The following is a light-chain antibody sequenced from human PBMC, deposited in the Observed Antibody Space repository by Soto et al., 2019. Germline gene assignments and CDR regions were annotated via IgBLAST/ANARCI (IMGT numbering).Light chain of an antibody. CDR3: QQYGSSAPIT. Sequence: EMVLTQSPGTLSLSPGERATLSCRASQSVTKNNVNWYQQKPGQAPRLLIYGASIRATGIPDRFSGSGSETDFTLTISRLEPEDFALYYCQQYGSSAPITFGQGTRLEIK. J-gene: IGKJ5*01. V-gene: IGKV3-20*01. CDR2: GAS. CDR1: QSVTKNN.